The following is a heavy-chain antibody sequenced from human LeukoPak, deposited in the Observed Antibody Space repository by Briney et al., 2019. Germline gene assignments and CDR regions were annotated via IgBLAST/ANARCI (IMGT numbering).Heavy chain of an antibody. D-gene: IGHD2-15*01. Sequence: GGSLRLSCAASGFTFSSYAMSWVRQAPGKGLEWASAISGSGDTTYYADSVKGRFTISRDNSKNTLYLQMNSLRVEDTAVYYCARRGRYCSGGTCYDYYGMDVWGQGTTVTVSS. CDR3: ARRGRYCSGGTCYDYYGMDV. V-gene: IGHV3-23*01. J-gene: IGHJ6*02. CDR2: ISGSGDTT. CDR1: GFTFSSYA.